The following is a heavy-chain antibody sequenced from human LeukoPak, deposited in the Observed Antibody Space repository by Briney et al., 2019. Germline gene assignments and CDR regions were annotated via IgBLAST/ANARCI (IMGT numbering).Heavy chain of an antibody. Sequence: GGSLRLSCAASGFTFSSYGMSWVRQAPGKGLEWVSAISGSGGSTYYADSVKGRFTISRDNSKNTLYLQMNSLRAEDTAVYYCAARNYYDSSGYYTRWGQGTLVTVSS. J-gene: IGHJ4*02. CDR2: ISGSGGST. V-gene: IGHV3-23*01. D-gene: IGHD3-22*01. CDR3: AARNYYDSSGYYTR. CDR1: GFTFSSYG.